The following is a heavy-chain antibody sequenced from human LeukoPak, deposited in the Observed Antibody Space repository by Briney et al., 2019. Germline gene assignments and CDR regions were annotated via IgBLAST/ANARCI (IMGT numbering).Heavy chain of an antibody. CDR3: ARYYYDNSGGEDTSGI. Sequence: GGSLRLPYPQCRFGVSQQYFILVDQAPGKGLEWVSVIYSGGSTFYADSVEGRFTISRDNSNTTLYLQMNSLRAEVTAMHDCARYYYDNSGGEDTSGIWGPGTMVTVSS. CDR2: IYSGGST. D-gene: IGHD3-22*01. J-gene: IGHJ3*02. CDR1: RFGVSQQY. V-gene: IGHV3-53*01.